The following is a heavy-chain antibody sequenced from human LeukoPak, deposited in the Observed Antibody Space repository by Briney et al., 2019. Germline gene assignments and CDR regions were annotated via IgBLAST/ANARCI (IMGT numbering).Heavy chain of an antibody. D-gene: IGHD6-19*01. CDR2: ISYDGSNK. CDR1: GFTFSSYA. V-gene: IGHV3-30*04. Sequence: GRSLRLSCAASGFTFSSYAMHWVRQAPGKRLEWVAVISYDGSNKYYADSVKGRFTISRDNSKNTLYLHMNSLRAEDTAVYYCASHSSGWYYWGQGTLVTVSS. J-gene: IGHJ4*02. CDR3: ASHSSGWYY.